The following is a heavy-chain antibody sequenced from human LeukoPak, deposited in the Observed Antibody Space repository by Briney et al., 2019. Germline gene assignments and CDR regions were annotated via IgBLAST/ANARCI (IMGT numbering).Heavy chain of an antibody. Sequence: GGSLRLPCVGSGFIFSSYRMNWVRQAPGKGLEWISYISSSSTTIYYADSVKGRFTISRDEAKNSLYLQMNSLRAEDTAVYYCAREFGSWGQGTLVTVSS. CDR2: ISSSSTTI. CDR1: GFIFSSYR. V-gene: IGHV3-48*01. J-gene: IGHJ4*02. CDR3: AREFGS.